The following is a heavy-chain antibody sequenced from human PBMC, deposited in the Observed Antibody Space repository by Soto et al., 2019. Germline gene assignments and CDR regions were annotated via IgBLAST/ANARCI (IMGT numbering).Heavy chain of an antibody. CDR2: IRGDGGQT. CDR3: ARDVGLDSDDFFAY. D-gene: IGHD3-9*01. V-gene: IGHV3-23*01. J-gene: IGHJ4*02. CDR1: GFPFPSYG. Sequence: VQLFASGGGSARPGGSLQLSCQASGFPFPSYGRGWVRQAPGKGLQWVSTIRGDGGQTHYTDSVKGRFSISRDNSKNTVYLQMDSLRAEDTAMYFCARDVGLDSDDFFAYWGQGTQVTVSS.